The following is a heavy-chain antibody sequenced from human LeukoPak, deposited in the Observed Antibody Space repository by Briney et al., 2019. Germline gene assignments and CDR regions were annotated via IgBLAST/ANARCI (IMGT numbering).Heavy chain of an antibody. J-gene: IGHJ4*02. V-gene: IGHV1-69*05. CDR3: ARDFGEWFGEHTTKNDY. D-gene: IGHD3-10*01. Sequence: SVKVSCKASGGTFSSYAISWVRQAPGQGLEWMGRIIPIFGTANYAQKFQGRVTITTDESTSTAYMELSRLRSDDTAVYYCARDFGEWFGEHTTKNDYWGQGTLVTVSS. CDR2: IIPIFGTA. CDR1: GGTFSSYA.